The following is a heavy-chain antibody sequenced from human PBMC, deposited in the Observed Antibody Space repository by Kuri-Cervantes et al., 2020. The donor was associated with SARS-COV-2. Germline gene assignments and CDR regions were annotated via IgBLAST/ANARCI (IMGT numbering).Heavy chain of an antibody. CDR1: GGSISSGYY. CDR2: IYHSGST. CDR3: ARVERDFWSGYWIFDY. J-gene: IGHJ4*02. D-gene: IGHD3-3*01. V-gene: IGHV4-38-2*02. Sequence: SETLSLTCTVSGGSISSGYYWGWIRQPPGKGLEWIGSIYHSGSTYYNPSLKSRVTISVDTSKNQFSLKLSSVTAADTAVYYCARVERDFWSGYWIFDYWGQGTLVTVSS.